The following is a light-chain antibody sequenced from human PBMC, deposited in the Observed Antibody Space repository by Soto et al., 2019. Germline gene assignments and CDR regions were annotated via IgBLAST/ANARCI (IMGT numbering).Light chain of an antibody. CDR3: AAWDDSLNGYA. CDR1: SSNIGSNT. CDR2: SNN. V-gene: IGLV1-44*01. J-gene: IGLJ1*01. Sequence: QSVLTQPPSASGTPGQRVTISCSGSSSNIGSNTVNWYQQLPGTAPKLLIYSNNQRPSGVPDRFSGSKSGTSASLAISGLQYEDEADYYCAAWDDSLNGYAFGTGTKVTVL.